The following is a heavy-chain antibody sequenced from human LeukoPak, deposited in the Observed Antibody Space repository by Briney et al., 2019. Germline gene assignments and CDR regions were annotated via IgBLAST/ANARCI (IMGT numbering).Heavy chain of an antibody. CDR2: ISNNGGYT. D-gene: IGHD3-22*01. V-gene: IGHV3-23*01. J-gene: IGHJ4*02. Sequence: GGSLRLSCAASGFTFSSSAMSWVRQAPGKGLEWVSAISNNGGYTYYADSVQGRFTISRDNSKNTLYLQMNSLRAEDTAVYYCAKPAPHNTDYYYGVHFDYWGQGTLVTVSS. CDR3: AKPAPHNTDYYYGVHFDY. CDR1: GFTFSSSA.